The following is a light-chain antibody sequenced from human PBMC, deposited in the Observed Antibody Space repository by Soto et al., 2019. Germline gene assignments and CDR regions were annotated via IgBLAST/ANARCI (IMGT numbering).Light chain of an antibody. Sequence: DIQMTQSPSTLSGSVGDRVTITCRASQTISSWLAWYHQKPGKAPKLLIDKASTLTSEVPSRFSGSGSGTEFTLPISSLQPDDFATYYCQHYNSYSEAFGQGTKVELK. CDR1: QTISSW. CDR2: KAS. V-gene: IGKV1-5*03. CDR3: QHYNSYSEA. J-gene: IGKJ1*01.